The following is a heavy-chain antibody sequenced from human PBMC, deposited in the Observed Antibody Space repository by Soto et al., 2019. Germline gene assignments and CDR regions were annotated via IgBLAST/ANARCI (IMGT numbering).Heavy chain of an antibody. V-gene: IGHV2-26*01. CDR3: ARIITGYDFWSGYYTVYNWFDP. J-gene: IGHJ5*02. CDR1: GFSLSNARMG. D-gene: IGHD3-3*01. Sequence: SGPTLVNPTETLTLTCTVSGFSLSNARMGVSWIRQPPGKALEWLAHIFSNDEKSYSTSLKSRLTISKDTSKSQVVLTMTNMEPVDTATYYCARIITGYDFWSGYYTVYNWFDPWGQGTLVTVSS. CDR2: IFSNDEK.